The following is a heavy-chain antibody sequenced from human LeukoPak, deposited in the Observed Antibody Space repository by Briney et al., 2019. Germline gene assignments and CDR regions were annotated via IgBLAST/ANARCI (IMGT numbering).Heavy chain of an antibody. V-gene: IGHV4-30-4*01. J-gene: IGHJ4*02. CDR2: IYYSGST. Sequence: SETLSLTCTVSGGTISSGDYYWSWIRQPPGKGLEWIGYIYYSGSTSYSPSLKSRLTISVDRSKSQFSLRLNSVTAADTAVYYCARDILTGFDYWGQGTLVTVSS. CDR1: GGTISSGDYY. CDR3: ARDILTGFDY. D-gene: IGHD3-9*01.